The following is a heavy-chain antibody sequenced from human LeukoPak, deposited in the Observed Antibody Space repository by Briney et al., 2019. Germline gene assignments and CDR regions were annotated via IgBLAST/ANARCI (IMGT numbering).Heavy chain of an antibody. CDR2: ISGSGGST. CDR1: GFPFSSYG. D-gene: IGHD3-22*01. CDR3: AKDQYYYDSSGYYQGVYFDY. Sequence: GSLRLSCAASGFPFSSYGMSWVRPAPGKGLEWVSAISGSGGSTYYADSVKGRFTISRDNSKNTLYLQMNSLRAEDTAVYYCAKDQYYYDSSGYYQGVYFDYWGQGTLVTVSS. V-gene: IGHV3-23*01. J-gene: IGHJ4*02.